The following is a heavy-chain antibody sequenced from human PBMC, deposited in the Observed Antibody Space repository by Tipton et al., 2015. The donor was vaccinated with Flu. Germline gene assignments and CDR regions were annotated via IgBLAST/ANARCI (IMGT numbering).Heavy chain of an antibody. D-gene: IGHD6-6*01. CDR1: GYSISSGFY. CDR3: AKYSSSVATYWYFDL. V-gene: IGHV4-38-2*01. J-gene: IGHJ2*01. Sequence: LSLTCAVSGYSISSGFYWGWIRQPPGKGLEWIGTIYHSGSPNYNPSLKSRVTISKDTSKNQFSLTLNSVTAADTAMYYCAKYSSSVATYWYFDLWGRGTLVTVSS. CDR2: IYHSGSP.